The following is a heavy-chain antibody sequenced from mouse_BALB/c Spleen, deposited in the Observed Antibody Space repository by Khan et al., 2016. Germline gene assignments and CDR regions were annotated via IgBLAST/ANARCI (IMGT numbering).Heavy chain of an antibody. Sequence: QMQLEESGAELAKPGASVKMSCKASGYTFTSYWMHWVKQRPGQGLEWIGHINPSTGYTEYNQKFKDKATLTADKSSSTAYMQLSSLTSEDSAVYYCASYYGSSYYAMDYWGQGTSVTVSS. CDR3: ASYYGSSYYAMDY. D-gene: IGHD1-1*01. V-gene: IGHV1-7*01. CDR2: INPSTGYT. CDR1: GYTFTSYW. J-gene: IGHJ4*01.